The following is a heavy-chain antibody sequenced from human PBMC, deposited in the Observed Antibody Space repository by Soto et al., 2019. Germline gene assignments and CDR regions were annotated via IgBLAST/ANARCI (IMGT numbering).Heavy chain of an antibody. J-gene: IGHJ6*02. CDR3: ARDSLAARPYYYYGMDV. CDR2: ISAYNGNT. Sequence: QVQLVQSGAEVKKPGASVKVSCKASGYTFTSYGISWVRQAPGQGLEWMGWISAYNGNTNYAQKLQGRVTMTTGTSTSTAYMELRSLRSDDTAVYYCARDSLAARPYYYYGMDVWGLGTTVTVSS. CDR1: GYTFTSYG. D-gene: IGHD6-6*01. V-gene: IGHV1-18*01.